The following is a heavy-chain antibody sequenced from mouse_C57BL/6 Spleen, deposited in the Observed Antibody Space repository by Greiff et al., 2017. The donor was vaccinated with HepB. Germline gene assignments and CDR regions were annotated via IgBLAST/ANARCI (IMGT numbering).Heavy chain of an antibody. V-gene: IGHV1-82*01. CDR3: ARKAHYDYVDY. CDR2: IYPGDGDT. CDR1: GYAFSSSW. D-gene: IGHD1-1*01. Sequence: VQLQQSGPELVKPGASVKISCKASGYAFSSSWMNWVKQRPGKGLEWIGRIYPGDGDTNYNGKFKGKATLTADKSSSTAYMQLSSLTSEDSAVYLCARKAHYDYVDYWGQGTTLTVAS. J-gene: IGHJ2*01.